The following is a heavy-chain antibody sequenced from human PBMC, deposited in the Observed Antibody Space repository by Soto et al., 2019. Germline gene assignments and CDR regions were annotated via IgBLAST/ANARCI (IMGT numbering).Heavy chain of an antibody. CDR2: MNPNSGNT. Sequence: ASVKVSCKASGYTFTSYDINWVRQATGQGLEWMGWMNPNSGNTGYAQKFQGRVTMTRNTSISTAYMELSSLRSEDTAVYYCAYRKGAATGTGNWFDPWGQGTPVTAPQ. CDR1: GYTFTSYD. D-gene: IGHD1-1*01. V-gene: IGHV1-8*01. CDR3: AYRKGAATGTGNWFDP. J-gene: IGHJ5*02.